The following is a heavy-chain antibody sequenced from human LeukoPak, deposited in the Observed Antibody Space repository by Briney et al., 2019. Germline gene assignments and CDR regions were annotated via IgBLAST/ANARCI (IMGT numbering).Heavy chain of an antibody. Sequence: SETLSLTCTVSGGSVSSYYWSWIRQPPGKGLEWIGYIYYSGSTNYNPSLKSRVTISVDTSKNQFSLKLSSVTAADTAVYYCARDYSGYDPRFDYWGQGTLVTVSS. V-gene: IGHV4-59*02. CDR3: ARDYSGYDPRFDY. D-gene: IGHD5-12*01. CDR1: GGSVSSYY. CDR2: IYYSGST. J-gene: IGHJ4*02.